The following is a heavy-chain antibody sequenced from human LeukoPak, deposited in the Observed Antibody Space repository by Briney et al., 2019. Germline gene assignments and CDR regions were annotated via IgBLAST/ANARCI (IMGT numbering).Heavy chain of an antibody. CDR3: VRVEYSISSGAFDI. CDR1: GFSVTTNY. CDR2: IYTGGLT. D-gene: IGHD6-6*01. Sequence: GGSLRLSCAASGFSVTTNYMTWVRQAPGRGPERVSVIYTGGLTYYSDSVQGRFTISRDDSENTLYLQMTSLKAEDTAIYYCVRVEYSISSGAFDIWGQGTVVTVSS. V-gene: IGHV3-53*01. J-gene: IGHJ3*02.